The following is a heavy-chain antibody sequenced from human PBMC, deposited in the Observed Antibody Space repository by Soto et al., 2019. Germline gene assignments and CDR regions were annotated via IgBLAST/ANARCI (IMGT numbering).Heavy chain of an antibody. CDR3: LKDLCSTSCYRAFHI. J-gene: IGHJ3*02. V-gene: IGHV3-23*04. Sequence: EVQLVESGGGLVQPGGSLRLSCEASGFSFSSYAMSWVRRPPGKGLEWVSTIVTSAGTKFYADSVKGRFFISRDNSKNIVYLQMNSLGVEDTAMYYCLKDLCSTSCYRAFHIWGQGTTVTVSS. CDR1: GFSFSSYA. CDR2: IVTSAGTK. D-gene: IGHD2-2*01.